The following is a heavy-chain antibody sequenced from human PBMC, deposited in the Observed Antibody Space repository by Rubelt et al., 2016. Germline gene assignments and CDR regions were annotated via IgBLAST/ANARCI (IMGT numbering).Heavy chain of an antibody. CDR2: INAGNGNT. CDR1: GYSFTTYS. CDR3: ATGYSSGWYVAY. V-gene: IGHV1-3*01. J-gene: IGHJ4*02. Sequence: QVQLVQSGAEVKKPGASVKVSCKAAGYSFTTYSIHWVRQAPGQRLEWMGWINAGNGNTKYSQKFQGRVTITRDTSAGTAYMELSSLRSEETAIYYCATGYSSGWYVAYWGQGTLVTVSS. D-gene: IGHD6-19*01.